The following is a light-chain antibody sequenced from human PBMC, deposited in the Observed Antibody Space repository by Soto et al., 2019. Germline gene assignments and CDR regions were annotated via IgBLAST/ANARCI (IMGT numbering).Light chain of an antibody. CDR3: AVWDGSLNGWV. V-gene: IGLV1-44*01. Sequence: QSVLTQPPSASGTPGQRVTISCSGGSSNIGTNTVNWYQQLPGTSPKLLIYSTSQRPSGVPDRFSGSKSGTSASLAISGLQSEDEADYYCAVWDGSLNGWVFGGGTKVTVL. CDR1: SSNIGTNT. J-gene: IGLJ3*02. CDR2: STS.